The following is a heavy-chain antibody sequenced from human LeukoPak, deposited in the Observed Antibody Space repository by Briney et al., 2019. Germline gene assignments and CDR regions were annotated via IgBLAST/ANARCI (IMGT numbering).Heavy chain of an antibody. CDR3: ARVVVVEASYYFDY. Sequence: GGSLRLSCAASGFTFSSYWMSWVRQAPGKGLEWVANIKQDGSEKYYVDSVKGRFTISRDNAKNSLYLQMNSLRAEDTAVYHCARVVVVEASYYFDYWGQGTLVTVSS. J-gene: IGHJ4*02. V-gene: IGHV3-7*01. CDR2: IKQDGSEK. CDR1: GFTFSSYW. D-gene: IGHD6-6*01.